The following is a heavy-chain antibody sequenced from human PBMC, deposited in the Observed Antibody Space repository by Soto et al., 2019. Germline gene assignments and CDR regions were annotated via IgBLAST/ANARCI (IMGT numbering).Heavy chain of an antibody. J-gene: IGHJ6*02. CDR3: AREQYSYGYYYYGMDV. Sequence: SVKVSCKASGGTFSSYAISWVRQAPGQGLEWMGGIIPIFGTANYAQKFQGRVTITADESTSTAYMELSSLRSEDTAVYYCAREQYSYGYYYYGMDVWGQGTTVTVSS. CDR2: IIPIFGTA. CDR1: GGTFSSYA. D-gene: IGHD5-18*01. V-gene: IGHV1-69*13.